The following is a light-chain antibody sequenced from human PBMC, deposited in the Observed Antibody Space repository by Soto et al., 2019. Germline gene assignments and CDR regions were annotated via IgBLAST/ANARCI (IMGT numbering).Light chain of an antibody. Sequence: EIVMTQSPATVSVSPGERATLSCRASQSVGTNLAWYQQKPGQVPRLLIYGASTRATGFPARFTGSGSGTEFSLTISSLQSEDFAVYYCQQYDYWPPLTFGGGTKV. CDR3: QQYDYWPPLT. J-gene: IGKJ4*01. CDR2: GAS. V-gene: IGKV3-15*01. CDR1: QSVGTN.